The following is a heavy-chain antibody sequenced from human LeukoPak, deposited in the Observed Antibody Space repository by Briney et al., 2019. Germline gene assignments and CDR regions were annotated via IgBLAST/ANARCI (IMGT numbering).Heavy chain of an antibody. CDR1: GFTFDDYA. CDR3: TTGRDGDDNDAFDI. CDR2: ISWNSGSI. Sequence: GRSLRLSCAASGFTFDDYAMHWVRQAPGKGLEWVSGISWNSGSIGYADSVKGRFTISRDNAKNSLYLQMNSLKTEDTAVYYCTTGRDGDDNDAFDIWGQGTMVTVSS. D-gene: IGHD4-17*01. J-gene: IGHJ3*02. V-gene: IGHV3-9*01.